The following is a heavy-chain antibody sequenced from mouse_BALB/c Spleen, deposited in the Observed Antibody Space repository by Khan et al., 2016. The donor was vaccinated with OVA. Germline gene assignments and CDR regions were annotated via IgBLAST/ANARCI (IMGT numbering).Heavy chain of an antibody. CDR2: IEPANDNT. D-gene: IGHD2-4*01. Sequence: VQPQVSEAEVVKPGASVKLSCTGAGFNIKDTYLHLVKQRPEQGLEWIGRIEPANDNTKYDPSFQAKATIASGTSSNTAYLPLSSLTSEDTAVYYCASPCMITTVFAYWGQGTLVTVSA. J-gene: IGHJ3*01. CDR3: ASPCMITTVFAY. V-gene: IGHV14-3*02. CDR1: GFNIKDTY.